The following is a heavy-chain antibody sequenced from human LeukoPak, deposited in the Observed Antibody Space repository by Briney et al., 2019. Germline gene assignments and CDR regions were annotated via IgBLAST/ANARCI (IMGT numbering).Heavy chain of an antibody. CDR2: ISDDGTSK. D-gene: IGHD2-2*03. CDR3: ARVDDLDAFDI. V-gene: IGHV3-30*04. Sequence: GGSLRLSCVPSGFTFSNHAMHWVRQGPGKGLERVAVISDDGTSKFYADSVKGRFTIFRDNSKNTLFLQINSLRPEDTAMYYCARVDDLDAFDIWGQGTLVTVSS. CDR1: GFTFSNHA. J-gene: IGHJ3*02.